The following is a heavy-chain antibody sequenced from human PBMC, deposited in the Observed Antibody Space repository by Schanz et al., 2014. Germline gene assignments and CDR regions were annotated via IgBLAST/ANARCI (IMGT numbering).Heavy chain of an antibody. CDR1: GFTFSSYA. V-gene: IGHV3-23*04. CDR2: MSGSGSTA. Sequence: EVQLVESGGGLVQPGGSLRLSCAASGFTFSSYAMSWVRQAPGKGLEWVSGMSGSGSTADYADSVKGRFTISRDNSKNTLFLQMSSLRAEDTAVYYCARDGDFDYWGQGTLVTVSS. CDR3: ARDGDFDY. J-gene: IGHJ4*02.